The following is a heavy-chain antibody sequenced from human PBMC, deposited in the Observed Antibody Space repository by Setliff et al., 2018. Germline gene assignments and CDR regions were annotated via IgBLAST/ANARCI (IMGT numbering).Heavy chain of an antibody. CDR2: IYVTEST. V-gene: IGHV4-4*07. CDR1: GDSISNYY. D-gene: IGHD3-10*01. CDR3: AASRAYTGAVEEWFLPKTSDF. J-gene: IGHJ4*02. Sequence: SETLSLTCHVSGDSISNYYWNWIRQPAGKGLEWIGRIYVTESTKYNPSLKSRVTLSIDTSKNQFSLKLSSVTAADAALYYCAASRAYTGAVEEWFLPKTSDFWGQGSPVTVSS.